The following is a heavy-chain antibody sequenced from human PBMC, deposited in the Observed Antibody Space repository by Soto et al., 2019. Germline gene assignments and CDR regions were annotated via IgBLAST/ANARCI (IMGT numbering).Heavy chain of an antibody. V-gene: IGHV3-33*01. J-gene: IGHJ6*02. Sequence: QVQLVESGGGVVQPGRSLRLSCAASGFTFSSFGIHWVRQAPGKGLEWVAIIWYDGSNKYYADSVKGRFTISRDNSKNTPYLQMNSLRAEDTAVYYCARDKGADTYYYGMDVWGQGTTVTVSS. CDR3: ARDKGADTYYYGMDV. CDR1: GFTFSSFG. CDR2: IWYDGSNK.